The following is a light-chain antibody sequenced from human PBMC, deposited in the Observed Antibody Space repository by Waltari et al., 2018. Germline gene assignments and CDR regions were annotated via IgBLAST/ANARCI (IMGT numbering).Light chain of an antibody. Sequence: DIQMTQSPSSLSASVGDRVTITCRASQSISSYLNWYQQKPGKAPKLLIYAASSLQSGVQSRFSGSGSGTDFTLTISSLQPEDFVTYYCQQSYSTPLTFGPGTKVDIK. J-gene: IGKJ3*01. CDR1: QSISSY. CDR3: QQSYSTPLT. CDR2: AAS. V-gene: IGKV1-39*01.